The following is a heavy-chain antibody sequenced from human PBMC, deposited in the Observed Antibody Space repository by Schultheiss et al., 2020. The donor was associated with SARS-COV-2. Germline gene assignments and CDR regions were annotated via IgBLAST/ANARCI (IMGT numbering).Heavy chain of an antibody. D-gene: IGHD4-11*01. V-gene: IGHV4-59*01. CDR1: GESFSSYY. CDR2: IYYSGST. CDR3: AKGRSWGITVTTPFDY. Sequence: SETLSLTCAVYGESFSSYYWSWIRQPPGKGLEWIGYIYYSGSTNYNPSLKSRVTISVDTSKNQFSLKLSSVTAADTAVYYCAKGRSWGITVTTPFDYWGQGTLVTVSS. J-gene: IGHJ4*02.